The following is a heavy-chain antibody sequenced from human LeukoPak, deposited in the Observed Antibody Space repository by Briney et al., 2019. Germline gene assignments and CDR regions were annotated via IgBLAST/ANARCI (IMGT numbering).Heavy chain of an antibody. Sequence: GASVKVSCKASGYTFTGYYMHWVRQAPGQGLEWMGWINPNSGATKYEQKFQGRVTMTRDTSISTAYMELSRLTSDDTAVYYCARKFDILTSYDNWFDPWGQGTLVIVSS. CDR3: ARKFDILTSYDNWFDP. D-gene: IGHD3-9*01. CDR1: GYTFTGYY. J-gene: IGHJ5*02. V-gene: IGHV1-2*02. CDR2: INPNSGAT.